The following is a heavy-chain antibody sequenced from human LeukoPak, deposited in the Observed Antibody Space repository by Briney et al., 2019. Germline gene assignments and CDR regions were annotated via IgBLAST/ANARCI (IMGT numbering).Heavy chain of an antibody. Sequence: GGSLRLSCAASGFTVSSNYMSWVRQAPGKGLEWVSVIYRGGSTYYAESVKGRFTISRDSSKNTLYLQMSSVRAEDTAVYYCASFNLDVWGQGTLVTVSS. D-gene: IGHD3/OR15-3a*01. CDR2: IYRGGST. J-gene: IGHJ4*02. CDR1: GFTVSSNY. CDR3: ASFNLDV. V-gene: IGHV3-53*01.